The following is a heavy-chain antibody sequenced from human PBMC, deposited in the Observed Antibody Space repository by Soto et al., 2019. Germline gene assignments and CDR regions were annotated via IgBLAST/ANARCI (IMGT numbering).Heavy chain of an antibody. CDR3: TRRSRGRCCNY. D-gene: IGHD2-15*01. V-gene: IGHV4-4*02. CDR2: TSHDGVT. J-gene: IGHJ4*02. Sequence: SETLSLTCAVSSGSIDNVYWWSWVRQSPGKGLEWIGETSHDGVTNYNPSLEGRVTISIDTSKNQFSLQLTSVTAADTAVYYCTRRSRGRCCNYWGRGSLVTVSS. CDR1: SGSIDNVYW.